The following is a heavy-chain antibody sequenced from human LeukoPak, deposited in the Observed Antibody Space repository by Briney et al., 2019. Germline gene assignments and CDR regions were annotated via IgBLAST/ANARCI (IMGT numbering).Heavy chain of an antibody. J-gene: IGHJ3*02. D-gene: IGHD6-13*01. V-gene: IGHV4-59*08. CDR2: IYYSGST. CDR3: ARFTGYSSSWYPEAFDI. Sequence: SETLSLTCTVSGGSISSYYWSWIRQPPGKGLEWIGYIYYSGSTNYNPSLKSRVTISVDTSKNQFSLKLSSVTAADTAVYYCARFTGYSSSWYPEAFDIWGQGTMVTVSS. CDR1: GGSISSYY.